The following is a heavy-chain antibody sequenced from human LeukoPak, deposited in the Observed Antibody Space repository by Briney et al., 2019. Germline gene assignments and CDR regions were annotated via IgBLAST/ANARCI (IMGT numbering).Heavy chain of an antibody. CDR3: AKRGSYYYYMDV. CDR2: IRFDGSNE. V-gene: IGHV3-30*02. Sequence: QPGGSLRLSCAASGFIFTDYWMHWVRQAPGKGLAWVAFIRFDGSNENYADSVKGRFTISRDTSKNTLYLQMNSLRAEDTAVYYCAKRGSYYYYMDVWGKGTTVTVSS. D-gene: IGHD3-10*01. CDR1: GFIFTDYW. J-gene: IGHJ6*03.